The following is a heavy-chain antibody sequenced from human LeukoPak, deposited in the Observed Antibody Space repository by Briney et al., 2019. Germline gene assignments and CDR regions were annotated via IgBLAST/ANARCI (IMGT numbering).Heavy chain of an antibody. V-gene: IGHV1-69*05. J-gene: IGHJ4*02. D-gene: IGHD4-17*01. CDR3: ARGTNYGDYGFDY. Sequence: ASVKVSCKASGGTFSSYAISWVRQAPGRGLEWMGRIIPIFGTANYAQRFQGRVTITTDESTSTAYMELSSLRSEDTAVYYRARGTNYGDYGFDYWGQGTLVTVSS. CDR1: GGTFSSYA. CDR2: IIPIFGTA.